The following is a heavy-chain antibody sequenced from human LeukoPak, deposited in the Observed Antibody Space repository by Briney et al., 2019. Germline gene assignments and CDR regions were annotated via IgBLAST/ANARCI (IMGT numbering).Heavy chain of an antibody. D-gene: IGHD4-11*01. CDR3: ARHVRLHNHEVYDY. CDR2: INNTGGT. V-gene: IGHV4-34*01. J-gene: IGHJ4*02. Sequence: PSETLSLTCTVYGGSFSGYYWSWIRQAPGKGLEWIGEINNTGGTNYNASLKSRVTISADTSKNQFSLRLNSVTAADTAVYYCARHVRLHNHEVYDYWGQGTLVTVSS. CDR1: GGSFSGYY.